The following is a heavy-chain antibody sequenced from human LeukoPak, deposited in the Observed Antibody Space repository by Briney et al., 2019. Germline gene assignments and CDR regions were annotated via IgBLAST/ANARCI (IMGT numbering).Heavy chain of an antibody. J-gene: IGHJ4*02. V-gene: IGHV3-74*03. CDR3: ATSAYYNGRRNYYDY. CDR1: GFTFSNFW. D-gene: IGHD3-22*01. CDR2: ISNNGITT. Sequence: GGALRLSCVGSGFTFSNFWMRWVGEAPGKGPVWVSRISNNGITTTDADSGRGRFTISRDNAKNTLYLHMNSLRAEATAVYYCATSAYYNGRRNYYDYCRQAPLATASS.